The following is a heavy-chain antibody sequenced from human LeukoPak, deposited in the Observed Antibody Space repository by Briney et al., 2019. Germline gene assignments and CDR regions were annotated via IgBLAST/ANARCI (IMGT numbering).Heavy chain of an antibody. Sequence: GGSLRLSCAASGFTFDDYTMHWVRQPPGKGLEWISLITWDGGTTYYADSVWGRFTISRDNSKNSLFLRMNSLRPEDTALYYCARDRTAEAGNDYYMGIWGNGTTVIVSS. CDR1: GFTFDDYT. CDR3: ARDRTAEAGNDYYMGI. V-gene: IGHV3-43*01. CDR2: ITWDGGTT. D-gene: IGHD6-13*01. J-gene: IGHJ6*03.